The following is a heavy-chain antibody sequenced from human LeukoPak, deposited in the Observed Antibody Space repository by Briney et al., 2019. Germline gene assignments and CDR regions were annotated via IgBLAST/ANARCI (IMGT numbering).Heavy chain of an antibody. CDR2: ISSSATTI. CDR1: GFTFSNYE. D-gene: IGHD3-22*01. CDR3: ARAAGPMNY. Sequence: PGGSLRLSCEASGFTFSNYEMKWARQAPGKGLEWLSDISSSATTIYYADSVKGRFTVSRDNAKNSLYLQMTSLRAEDTAVYYCARAAGPMNYWGQGTLVTVSS. J-gene: IGHJ4*02. V-gene: IGHV3-48*03.